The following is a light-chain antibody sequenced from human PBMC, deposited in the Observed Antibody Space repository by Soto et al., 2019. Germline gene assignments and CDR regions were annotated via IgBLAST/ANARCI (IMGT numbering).Light chain of an antibody. J-gene: IGLJ1*01. V-gene: IGLV1-47*02. CDR3: AAWDASLSACV. CDR2: YNN. Sequence: QSVLTQPPSASGTAGQVVTISCSGGDPNIGSNSVYWYQHLPRMAPKLLIYYNNQRPSGVPDRFSGSRSGTSASLAIVGLRSEDEAVYYCAAWDASLSACVFGTGTKVTVL. CDR1: DPNIGSNS.